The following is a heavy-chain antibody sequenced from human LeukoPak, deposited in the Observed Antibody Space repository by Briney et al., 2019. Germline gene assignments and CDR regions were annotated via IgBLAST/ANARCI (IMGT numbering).Heavy chain of an antibody. CDR1: GGTYSSYA. Sequence: SVKVSCKASGGTYSSYAISGVRQAPGQGLEWMGRIIPILGIANYAQKFQGRVTITADKSTSTAYMELSSLRSEDTAVYYCARDSPRDWFDPWGQGTLVTVSS. V-gene: IGHV1-69*04. CDR2: IIPILGIA. J-gene: IGHJ5*02. CDR3: ARDSPRDWFDP.